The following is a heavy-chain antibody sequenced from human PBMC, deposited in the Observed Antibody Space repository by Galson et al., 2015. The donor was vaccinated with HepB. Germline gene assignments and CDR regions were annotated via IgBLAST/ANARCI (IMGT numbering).Heavy chain of an antibody. CDR2: IIPIFGIA. CDR3: AKAGGLTYSSSWAPFDY. Sequence: SCAASGFTFSSYAISWVRQAPGQGLEWMGGIIPIFGIANYAQKFQGRVTITADESTSTAYMELSSLRSEDTAVYYCAKAGGLTYSSSWAPFDYWGQGTLVTVSS. CDR1: GFTFSSYA. D-gene: IGHD6-13*01. J-gene: IGHJ4*02. V-gene: IGHV1-69*01.